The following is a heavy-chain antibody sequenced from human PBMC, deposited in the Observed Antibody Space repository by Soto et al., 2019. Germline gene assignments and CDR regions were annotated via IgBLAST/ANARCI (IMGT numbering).Heavy chain of an antibody. Sequence: QIALKESGPALVKPTQTLTLTCSFSGFSLTTNGVGVGWIRQPPGKALEWLALFFWDDDTRYSLSLKSRLTITKDAARNQVVLTMTRMAPADTGTYYFARCWAAWTHAFSVRGQGTLVSVSS. CDR3: ARCWAAWTHAFSV. CDR1: GFSLTTNGVG. CDR2: FFWDDDT. V-gene: IGHV2-5*02. D-gene: IGHD2-15*01. J-gene: IGHJ3*01.